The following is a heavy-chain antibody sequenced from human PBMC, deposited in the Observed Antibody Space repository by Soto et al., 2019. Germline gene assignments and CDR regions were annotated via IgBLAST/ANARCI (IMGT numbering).Heavy chain of an antibody. V-gene: IGHV4-39*01. D-gene: IGHD2-8*01. CDR3: ASVGYSTNRVGFGSPRGWCGP. Sequence: YWGWIRQPPGKGLEWIGSIYYSGSTAYNPSLKSRVTISVDPSKNQSSLKLSSVSAADTALYCCASVGYSTNRVGFGSPRGWCGPWGQRTMSTVSS. CDR2: IYYSGST. J-gene: IGHJ5*02. CDR1: Y.